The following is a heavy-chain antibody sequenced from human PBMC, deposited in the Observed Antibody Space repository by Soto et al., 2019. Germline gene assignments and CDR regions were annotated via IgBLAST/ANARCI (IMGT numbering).Heavy chain of an antibody. Sequence: PSETLSLTCTVSGGSISSYYWSWIRQPPGKGLEWIGYIYYSGSTNYNPSLKSRVTISVDTSKNQFSLKLSSVTAADTAVYYCERDTLNWFDPWGQGTLVTVSS. CDR1: GGSISSYY. CDR2: IYYSGST. V-gene: IGHV4-59*12. J-gene: IGHJ5*02. CDR3: ERDTLNWFDP.